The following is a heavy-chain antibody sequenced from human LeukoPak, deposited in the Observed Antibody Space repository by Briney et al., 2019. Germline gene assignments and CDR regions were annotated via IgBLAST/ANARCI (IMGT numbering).Heavy chain of an antibody. CDR3: ARAGQQLVRDWFDP. Sequence: GGSLRLSCAASGFTFSSYSMNWVRQAPGKGLEWVSSISSSSSYIYYADSVKGRFTISRDNAKNSLYLQMNSLRAEDTAVYYCARAGQQLVRDWFDPWGQGTLVTVSS. D-gene: IGHD6-13*01. J-gene: IGHJ5*02. CDR2: ISSSSSYI. CDR1: GFTFSSYS. V-gene: IGHV3-21*01.